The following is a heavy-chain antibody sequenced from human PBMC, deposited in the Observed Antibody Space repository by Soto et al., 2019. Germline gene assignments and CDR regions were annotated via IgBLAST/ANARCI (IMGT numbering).Heavy chain of an antibody. CDR3: ARGEDAFFYYGLDV. J-gene: IGHJ6*02. CDR1: GGSITSSY. CDR2: IYDTGISGYTPST. Sequence: SETLSLTCIVSGGSITSSYWSWIRRPPGKGLEWIAYIYDTGISGYTPSTSYNPSLKSRVTMSVDTSKSQFSLKLTSVTAADTAVYYCARGEDAFFYYGLDVWGQGITVTVSS. V-gene: IGHV4-59*01.